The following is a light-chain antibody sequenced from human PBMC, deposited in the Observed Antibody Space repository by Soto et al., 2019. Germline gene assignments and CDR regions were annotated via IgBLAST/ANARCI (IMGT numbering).Light chain of an antibody. CDR1: QSVSTNN. Sequence: EIVLTQSPGTLSLSPGDRATLSCRASQSVSTNNFAWYQQRPGQAPRPLIYGASSRATGIPDRFSGSGSGTDFTLTISRLEPEDFAVYYCQQFDNSLWTFGQGTKVDIK. J-gene: IGKJ1*01. CDR3: QQFDNSLWT. CDR2: GAS. V-gene: IGKV3-20*01.